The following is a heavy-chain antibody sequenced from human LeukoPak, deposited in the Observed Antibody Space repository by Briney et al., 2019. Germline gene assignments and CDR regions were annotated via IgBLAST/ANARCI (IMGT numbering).Heavy chain of an antibody. CDR1: GGSISSSY. J-gene: IGHJ4*02. D-gene: IGHD4-17*01. Sequence: SETLSLTCTVSGGSISSSYWSWIRQAPGKGLEWIGYIYYSGSTYYNPSLKGRVTISVDTSKNQFSLNLSSVTAADTAVYYCARVGAVTTRGWNYFDYWGQGTLVTVSS. CDR3: ARVGAVTTRGWNYFDY. V-gene: IGHV4-59*12. CDR2: IYYSGST.